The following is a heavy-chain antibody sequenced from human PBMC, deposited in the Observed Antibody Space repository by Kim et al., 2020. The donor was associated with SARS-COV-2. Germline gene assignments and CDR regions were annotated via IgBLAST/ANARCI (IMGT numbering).Heavy chain of an antibody. CDR3: ARPRDGYNYELFDY. Sequence: ADSVKGRFTISRDNAKNSLYLQMNSLRDEDTAVYYCARPRDGYNYELFDYWGQGTLVTVSS. J-gene: IGHJ4*02. D-gene: IGHD5-12*01. V-gene: IGHV3-48*02.